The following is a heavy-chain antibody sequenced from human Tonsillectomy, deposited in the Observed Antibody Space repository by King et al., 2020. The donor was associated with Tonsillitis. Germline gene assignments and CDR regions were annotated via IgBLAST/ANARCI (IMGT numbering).Heavy chain of an antibody. CDR3: ARDLPGSTILFVAFDI. CDR1: GGTFTNYA. Sequence: QLVQSGAEVKKPGSSVKVSCKASGGTFTNYAFTWVRQAPGQGLDWMGGIIPMFNTANYAQKFQGKVTITADKSTGTAYMELSSLRSEDTAVYYCARDLPGSTILFVAFDIWGQGTMVTVSS. J-gene: IGHJ3*02. CDR2: IIPMFNTA. D-gene: IGHD3-3*01. V-gene: IGHV1-69*14.